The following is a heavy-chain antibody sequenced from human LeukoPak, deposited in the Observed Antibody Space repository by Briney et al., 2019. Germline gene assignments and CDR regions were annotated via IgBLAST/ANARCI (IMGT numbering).Heavy chain of an antibody. CDR2: ISWNSGSI. Sequence: PGGSLRLSCAASGFTFDDYAMHWVRQAPGKGLEWVSGISWNSGSIAYADSAKGRFTISRDNAKNSLYLQMNSLRAEDTALYYCAKGSYYDGPAWGQGTLVTVSS. D-gene: IGHD3-22*01. CDR3: AKGSYYDGPA. J-gene: IGHJ5*02. V-gene: IGHV3-9*01. CDR1: GFTFDDYA.